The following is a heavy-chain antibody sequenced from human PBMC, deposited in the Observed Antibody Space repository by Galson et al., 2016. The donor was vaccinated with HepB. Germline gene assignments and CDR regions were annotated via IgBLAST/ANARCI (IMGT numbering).Heavy chain of an antibody. V-gene: IGHV4-39*01. J-gene: IGHJ4*02. Sequence: SETLSLTCTVSGGSINSNNNYWGWIRQPPGKGLEWIGSIYYSGSTYYNPSPKTRVAISADTSNNQFSLKLSSVTAADTAVYYWAQQPHAWGQGTLVTVSS. CDR1: GGSINSNNNY. CDR2: IYYSGST. CDR3: AQQPHA.